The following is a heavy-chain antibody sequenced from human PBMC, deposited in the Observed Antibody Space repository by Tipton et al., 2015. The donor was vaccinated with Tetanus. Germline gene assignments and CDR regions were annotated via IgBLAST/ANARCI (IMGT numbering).Heavy chain of an antibody. CDR3: AKDHFPSSIAARQGYYYGMDV. Sequence: RSLRLSCAASGFTFSSYGMHWVRQAPGKGLEWVAVISYDGSNKYYADSVKGRFTISRDNSKNTLYLQMNSLRAEDTAVYYCAKDHFPSSIAARQGYYYGMDVWGQGTTVTVSS. CDR1: GFTFSSYG. D-gene: IGHD6-6*01. J-gene: IGHJ6*02. CDR2: ISYDGSNK. V-gene: IGHV3-30*18.